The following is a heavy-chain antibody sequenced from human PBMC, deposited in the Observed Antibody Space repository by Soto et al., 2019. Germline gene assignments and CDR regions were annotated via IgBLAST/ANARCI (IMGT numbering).Heavy chain of an antibody. V-gene: IGHV4-34*01. CDR3: GRGRGYSNAWGSYYSGMDV. CDR1: GGSFSNYY. J-gene: IGHJ6*02. D-gene: IGHD6-19*01. Sequence: QVQLQQWGAGLLKPSETLSLTCAIYGGSFSNYYWNWIRQPPGKGLEWMGKINHNGSTNYSPSLKRRITISVDTSKNQFARKLISVTAADTAVYFCGRGRGYSNAWGSYYSGMDVWGQGTTVTVSS. CDR2: INHNGST.